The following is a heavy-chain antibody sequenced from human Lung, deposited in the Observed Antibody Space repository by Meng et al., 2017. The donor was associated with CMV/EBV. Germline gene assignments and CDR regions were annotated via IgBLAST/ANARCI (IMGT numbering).Heavy chain of an antibody. CDR1: GYTFSTYT. Sequence: QVQRVQWGFELKKPGASVKVSCKASGYTFSTYTINWVRQAHGRGLEWMGWISTNTGTPTYTQGFTGRFVFSLDTSVSTAYLQISSLKAEDTAVYYCARGGNFDPWGQGTLVTVSS. J-gene: IGHJ5*02. CDR2: ISTNTGTP. V-gene: IGHV7-4-1*02. D-gene: IGHD2/OR15-2a*01. CDR3: ARGGNFDP.